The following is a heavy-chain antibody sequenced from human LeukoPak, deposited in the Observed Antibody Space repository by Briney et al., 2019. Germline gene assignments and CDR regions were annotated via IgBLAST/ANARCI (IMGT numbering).Heavy chain of an antibody. CDR2: IYYSGST. Sequence: SETLSLTCTVSGGSISSGGYYWSWIRPHPGKGLEWIGYIYYSGSTYYNPSLKSRLTIAIDTSKNQFSLKLSSVTAADTAVYYCASTYGSGSYSSEYFQHWGQGTLVTVSS. V-gene: IGHV4-31*03. CDR1: GGSISSGGYY. D-gene: IGHD3-10*01. J-gene: IGHJ1*01. CDR3: ASTYGSGSYSSEYFQH.